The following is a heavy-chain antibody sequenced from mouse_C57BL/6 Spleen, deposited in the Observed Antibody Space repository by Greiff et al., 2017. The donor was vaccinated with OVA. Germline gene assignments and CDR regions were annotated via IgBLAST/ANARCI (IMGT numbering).Heavy chain of an antibody. V-gene: IGHV1-15*01. CDR2: IDPETGGT. CDR1: GYTFTDYE. J-gene: IGHJ2*01. CDR3: TRGEVLYYGSSYDFDY. Sequence: VQLQQSGAELVRPGASVTLSCKASGYTFTDYEMHWVKQTPVHGLEWIGAIDPETGGTAYNQKFKGKAILTADKSSSTAYMELRSLTSEDSAVYYCTRGEVLYYGSSYDFDYWGQGTTLTVSS. D-gene: IGHD1-1*01.